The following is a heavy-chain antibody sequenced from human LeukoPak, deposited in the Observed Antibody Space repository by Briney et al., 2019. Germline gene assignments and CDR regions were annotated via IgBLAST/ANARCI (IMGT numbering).Heavy chain of an antibody. J-gene: IGHJ4*02. CDR3: ARAPYDSSGYYSDD. CDR1: GYTFTGYY. Sequence: ASVTVSCKASGYTFTGYYMHWVRQAPGQGLEWMGGIIPIFGTANYAQKFQGRVTITADESTSTAYMELSSLRSGDTAVYYCARAPYDSSGYYSDDWGQGTLVTVSS. CDR2: IIPIFGTA. V-gene: IGHV1-69*13. D-gene: IGHD3-22*01.